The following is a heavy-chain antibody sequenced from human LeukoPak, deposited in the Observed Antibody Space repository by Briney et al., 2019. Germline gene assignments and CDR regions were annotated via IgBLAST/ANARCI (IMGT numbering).Heavy chain of an antibody. CDR2: IYYSGST. Sequence: SETLSLTCAVYGGSFSGYYWSWIRQHPGKGLEWIGYIYYSGSTYYNPSLKSRLTISLDTSSNQFSLKLNSVTAADTAVYYCARSGGYSYVPSGADCFDYWGQGTLVTVSS. D-gene: IGHD5-18*01. J-gene: IGHJ4*02. V-gene: IGHV4-31*11. CDR3: ARSGGYSYVPSGADCFDY. CDR1: GGSFSGYY.